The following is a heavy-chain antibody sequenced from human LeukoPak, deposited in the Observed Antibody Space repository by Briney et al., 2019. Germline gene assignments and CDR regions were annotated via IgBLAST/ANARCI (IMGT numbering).Heavy chain of an antibody. J-gene: IGHJ4*02. Sequence: ASVKVSCKASGFTFTSSAVQWVRQARGQRLEWIGWIVVGSGNTNYAQKFQERVTITRDMSTSTAYMELSSLRSEDTAVYYCAAVPKGHKGGCFDYWGQGTLVTVSS. CDR3: AAVPKGHKGGCFDY. V-gene: IGHV1-58*01. CDR1: GFTFTSSA. D-gene: IGHD3-16*01. CDR2: IVVGSGNT.